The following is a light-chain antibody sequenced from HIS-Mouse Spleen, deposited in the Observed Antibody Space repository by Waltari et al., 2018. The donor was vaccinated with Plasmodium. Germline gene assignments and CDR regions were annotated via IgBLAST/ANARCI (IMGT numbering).Light chain of an antibody. V-gene: IGLV2-11*01. J-gene: IGLJ3*02. CDR1: SSAVGGFNY. CDR3: CSYAGSYTWV. Sequence: QSALTQPRSVSGSPGQSVTISCTGTSSAVGGFNYFSWYQQHPGKAPQPMIYDVSKRPSGVPDRFSGSKSGNTASLTISGLQAEDEADYYCCSYAGSYTWVFGGGTKLTVL. CDR2: DVS.